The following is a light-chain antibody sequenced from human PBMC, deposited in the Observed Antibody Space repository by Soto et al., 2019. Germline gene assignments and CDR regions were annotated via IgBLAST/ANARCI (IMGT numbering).Light chain of an antibody. Sequence: QSVLTQPPSASGTPGQRVTISCSGGSSNIGSNAVTWYQHLPGAAPKLLITNNNHRPSGVPDRFSGSKSGTSASLTISGLHSEDDGDYYCAAWDDSLNGFFVFGTGTKVTVL. CDR3: AAWDDSLNGFFV. V-gene: IGLV1-44*01. CDR2: NNN. J-gene: IGLJ1*01. CDR1: SSNIGSNA.